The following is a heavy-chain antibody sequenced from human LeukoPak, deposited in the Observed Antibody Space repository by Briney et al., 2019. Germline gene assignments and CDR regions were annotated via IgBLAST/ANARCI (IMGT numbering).Heavy chain of an antibody. V-gene: IGHV3-23*01. CDR1: GFSFNTYA. CDR3: ARHDYGAY. D-gene: IGHD4-17*01. J-gene: IGHJ4*02. Sequence: GGSLRLSCAASGFSFNTYAMSWVRQAPGKGLEWVSAISGGGDNTHYTDSVKGRFTISRDNSKHTLYLQMSNLRAEDTALYYCARHDYGAYWGQGALVTVSS. CDR2: ISGGGDNT.